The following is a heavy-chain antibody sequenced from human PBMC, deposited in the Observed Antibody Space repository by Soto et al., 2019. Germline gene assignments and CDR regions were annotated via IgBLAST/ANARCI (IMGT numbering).Heavy chain of an antibody. Sequence: LRLSCAASGFTFRNYAMNWVRQAPGKGLEWVSYIGLGSSPKYYADSVEGRFTISRDNAKNSLYLQMNGLRSEDTAVYYCGTVLVPADNLPLGYGMDVWGQGTTVTVSS. V-gene: IGHV3-48*01. CDR3: GTVLVPADNLPLGYGMDV. D-gene: IGHD2-2*01. CDR1: GFTFRNYA. J-gene: IGHJ6*02. CDR2: IGLGSSPK.